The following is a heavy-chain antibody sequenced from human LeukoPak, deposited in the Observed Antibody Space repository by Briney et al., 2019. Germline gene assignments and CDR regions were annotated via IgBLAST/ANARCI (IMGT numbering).Heavy chain of an antibody. V-gene: IGHV3-23*01. CDR2: SGRAGAT. J-gene: IGHJ4*02. CDR3: AKVSRSGWYMEDY. CDR1: GFTFSTYA. Sequence: GGSLRLSCAASGFTFSTYAVGWVRQPPGKGLEWVSTSGRAGATYYADSVKGRFTISRDNSKNTLYLQMNSLRVEDTAVYYCAKVSRSGWYMEDYWGQGTLVTVSS. D-gene: IGHD6-19*01.